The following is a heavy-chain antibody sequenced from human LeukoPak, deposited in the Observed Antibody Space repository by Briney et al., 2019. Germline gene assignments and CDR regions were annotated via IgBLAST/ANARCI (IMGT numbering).Heavy chain of an antibody. V-gene: IGHV3-74*01. J-gene: IGHJ4*02. CDR1: GFTFSSYD. CDR2: INSDGSSI. Sequence: GGSLRLSCAASGFTFSSYDMHWVRQAPGKGLEWVSAINSDGSSINYADSVQGRFTISRDNAKNMLYLQMDSLRAEDTSVYYCTSPPSIAVADPFDSWGQGTLVTVSS. CDR3: TSPPSIAVADPFDS. D-gene: IGHD6-19*01.